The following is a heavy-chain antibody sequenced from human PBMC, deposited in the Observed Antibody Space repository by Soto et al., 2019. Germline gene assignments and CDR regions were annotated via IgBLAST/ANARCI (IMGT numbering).Heavy chain of an antibody. J-gene: IGHJ4*02. Sequence: GGSLRLSCAASGFTFSSYAMSWVRQAPGKGLEWVSAISGRGGSTYYADCVKGRFTISKDYPTNSLHLQMSSLRADDTAVYDCAKYPLMQKIVGAEYYFDYWGQGTLVTVYS. CDR1: GFTFSSYA. CDR3: AKYPLMQKIVGAEYYFDY. V-gene: IGHV3-23*01. D-gene: IGHD1-26*01. CDR2: ISGRGGST.